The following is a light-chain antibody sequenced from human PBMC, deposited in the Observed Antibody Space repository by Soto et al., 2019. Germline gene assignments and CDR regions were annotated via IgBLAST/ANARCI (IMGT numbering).Light chain of an antibody. CDR3: QQYGRSPST. J-gene: IGKJ4*02. CDR1: QRFRSSY. CDR2: GAS. Sequence: EIVLTQSPGTLSLSPGERATLSCRASQRFRSSYLAWYKQKPGQAPRLLIKGASSRATGIPDRFSGSGSGTDFTLTISRLEPEDLAVYYCQQYGRSPSTFGGGTKVEI. V-gene: IGKV3-20*01.